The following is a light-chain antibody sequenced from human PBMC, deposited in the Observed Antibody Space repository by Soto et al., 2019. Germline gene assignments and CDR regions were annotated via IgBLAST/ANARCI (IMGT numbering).Light chain of an antibody. J-gene: IGKJ1*01. CDR3: QQSYSTPQT. V-gene: IGKV1-39*01. CDR1: QSISSY. Sequence: DIQMTQSPSSLSASLVDRVAITCRASQSISSYLNWYQQKPGKAPKVLIYAASNLQSGVPSRFSGSGSGTDFTLTISSLQPEDFATYYCQQSYSTPQTFGQGTKVDIK. CDR2: AAS.